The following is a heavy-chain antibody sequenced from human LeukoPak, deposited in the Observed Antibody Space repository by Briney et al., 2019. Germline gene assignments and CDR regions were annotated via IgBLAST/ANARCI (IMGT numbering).Heavy chain of an antibody. D-gene: IGHD6-19*01. CDR1: GGSISSSSYY. CDR3: ARVSEQWLVNP. J-gene: IGHJ5*02. V-gene: IGHV4-39*01. CDR2: IYYSGST. Sequence: SGTLSLTCTVSGGSISSSSYYWGWIRQPPGKGLEWIGSIYYSGSTYYNPSLKSRVTISVDTSKNQFSLKLSSVTAADTAVYYCARVSEQWLVNPWGQGTLVTVSS.